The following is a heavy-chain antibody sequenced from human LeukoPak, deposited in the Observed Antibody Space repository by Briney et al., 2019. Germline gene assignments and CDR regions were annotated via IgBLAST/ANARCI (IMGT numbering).Heavy chain of an antibody. CDR3: ARGQRCCSGGSCYGRDY. CDR1: GFTFSSYE. D-gene: IGHD2-15*01. CDR2: ISSSGATG. J-gene: IGHJ4*02. Sequence: GGSLRLSCAASGFTFSSYEMNWVRQAPGKGLEWISYISSSGATGYYADSVKGRFTISRDNAKNSLYLQMNSLRAEDTAVHYCARGQRCCSGGSCYGRDYWGQGTLVTVSS. V-gene: IGHV3-48*03.